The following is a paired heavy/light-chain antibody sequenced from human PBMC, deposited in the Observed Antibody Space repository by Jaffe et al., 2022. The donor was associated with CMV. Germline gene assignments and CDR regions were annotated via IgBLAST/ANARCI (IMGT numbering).Light chain of an antibody. V-gene: IGLV2-11*01. CDR3: CSYIGGYTNVV. Sequence: QSALTQPRSVSGSPGQSVTISCTGTDRDVGDSDYVSWYQHHPGKVPEVIIYDVSKRPSAVPDRFSGSKSGNTASLTISGLQAEDEADYFCCSYIGGYTNVVFGGGTKLTVL. CDR1: DRDVGDSDY. J-gene: IGLJ2*01. CDR2: DVS.
Heavy chain of an antibody. Sequence: QVQLVQSGTEVAKPGASLKVSCKASGYSFKFYFIHWVRQAPGQGLEWMGLIRPETGGTNYAQRFQGRVTMSTDTSIDTAYLEVTRLKSDDTAVYYCATSTSGRHFDHWGQGTLVTVSS. CDR3: ATSTSGRHFDH. CDR2: IRPETGGT. D-gene: IGHD2-15*01. J-gene: IGHJ4*02. V-gene: IGHV1-2*02. CDR1: GYSFKFYF.